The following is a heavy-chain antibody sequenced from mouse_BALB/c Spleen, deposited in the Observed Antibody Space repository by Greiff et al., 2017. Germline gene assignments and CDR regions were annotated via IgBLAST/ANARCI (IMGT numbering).Heavy chain of an antibody. D-gene: IGHD2-1*01. V-gene: IGHV5-6-3*01. CDR1: GFTFSSYG. J-gene: IGHJ1*01. Sequence: EVKVVESGGGLVQPGGSLKLSCAASGFTFSSYGMSWVRQTPDKRLELVATINSNGGSTYYPDSVKGRFTISRDNAKNTLYLQMSSLKSEDTAMYYCARNGNYGYFDVWGAGTTVTVSS. CDR3: ARNGNYGYFDV. CDR2: INSNGGST.